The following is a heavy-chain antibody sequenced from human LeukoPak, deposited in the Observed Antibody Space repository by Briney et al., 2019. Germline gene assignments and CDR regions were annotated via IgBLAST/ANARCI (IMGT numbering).Heavy chain of an antibody. V-gene: IGHV4-34*01. CDR3: ARGTIVGAYYYFDY. CDR2: INHSGST. Sequence: SETLSLTCAVYGGSFSGYYWSWIRQPPGKGLEWIGEINHSGSTNYNPSLKSRVTISVDTSKNQFSLKLSSVTAADTAVYYCARGTIVGAYYYFDYWGQGTLVTVSS. J-gene: IGHJ4*02. D-gene: IGHD1-26*01. CDR1: GGSFSGYY.